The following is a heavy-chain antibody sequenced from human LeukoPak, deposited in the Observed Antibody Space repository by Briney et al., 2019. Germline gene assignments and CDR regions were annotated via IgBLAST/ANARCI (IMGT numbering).Heavy chain of an antibody. V-gene: IGHV4-39*01. CDR1: GGSISSSSYY. CDR2: MYYSGYT. D-gene: IGHD6-19*01. CDR3: ARQSRAGGQWLVLIDY. J-gene: IGHJ4*02. Sequence: PSETLSLTCTVSGGSISSSSYYWGWIRQPPGKGLEWIGSMYYSGYTYYNLSLKSRVTISVDTSTDQFSLKLSSVTAADTAVYYCARQSRAGGQWLVLIDYWGQGTLVTVSS.